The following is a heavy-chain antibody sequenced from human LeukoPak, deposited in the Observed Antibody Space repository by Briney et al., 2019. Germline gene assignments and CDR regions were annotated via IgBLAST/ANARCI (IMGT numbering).Heavy chain of an antibody. D-gene: IGHD6-13*01. CDR2: ISSNGGST. V-gene: IGHV3-64*01. Sequence: GGSLRLSCAASGFTFSSYAMHWVRQAPGKGLEYVSAISSNGGSTYYANSVKGRCTISRDNSKNTLYLKMGSLRAEDMAVYYCARSQQLGAFDIWGQGTMVTVSS. J-gene: IGHJ3*02. CDR3: ARSQQLGAFDI. CDR1: GFTFSSYA.